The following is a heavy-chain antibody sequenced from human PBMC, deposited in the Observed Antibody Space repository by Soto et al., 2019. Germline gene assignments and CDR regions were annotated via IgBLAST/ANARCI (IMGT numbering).Heavy chain of an antibody. J-gene: IGHJ3*02. V-gene: IGHV5-51*01. CDR2: IYPGDSDT. D-gene: IGHD3-16*01. CDR1: GYSFTSYW. CDR3: ARFMITFGTTDAFDI. Sequence: HGESLKISCKGSGYSFTSYWIGWVRQMPGKGLEWMGIIYPGDSDTRYSPSFQGQVTISADKSISTAYLQWSSLKASDTAMYYCARFMITFGTTDAFDIWGQGTMVTVSS.